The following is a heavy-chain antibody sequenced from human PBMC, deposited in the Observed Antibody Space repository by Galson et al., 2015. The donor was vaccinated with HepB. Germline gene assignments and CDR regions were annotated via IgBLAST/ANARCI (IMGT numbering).Heavy chain of an antibody. CDR2: ISGSGGST. CDR1: GFTFSSYA. D-gene: IGHD3-22*01. CDR3: AKVHYYDSSGYSSFDY. Sequence: SLRLSCAASGFTFSSYAMSWVRQAPGKGLEWVSAISGSGGSTYYADSVKGRFTISRDNSKNTLYLQMNSLRAEDTAVYYCAKVHYYDSSGYSSFDYWGQGTLVTVSS. V-gene: IGHV3-23*01. J-gene: IGHJ4*02.